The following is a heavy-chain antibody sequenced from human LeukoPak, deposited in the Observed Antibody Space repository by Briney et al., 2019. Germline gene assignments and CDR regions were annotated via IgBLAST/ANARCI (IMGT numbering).Heavy chain of an antibody. Sequence: SETLSLTCTVSGGSISSSSYYWGWLRQPPGKGLEWIGSIYYSGSTYYNPSLKSRVTISVDTSKNQFSLKLSSVTAADTAVYYCAAHYYFDYWGQGTLVTVSS. V-gene: IGHV4-39*07. CDR2: IYYSGST. J-gene: IGHJ4*02. CDR3: AAHYYFDY. CDR1: GGSISSSSYY.